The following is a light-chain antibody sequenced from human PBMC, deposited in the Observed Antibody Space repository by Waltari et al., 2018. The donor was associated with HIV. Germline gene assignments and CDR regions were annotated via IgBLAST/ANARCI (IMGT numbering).Light chain of an antibody. CDR2: RDN. J-gene: IGLJ2*01. CDR3: STWDDSLKDVL. V-gene: IGLV1-47*01. Sequence: QSALTQPPSASGTPGQRVTISCSGSSSNVGRNAVYWYQKFPGSAPQLVIYRDNQRPPGVSDRFSGSKSGAAASRAISGLRSEDEADFYCSTWDDSLKDVLFGGGTKLTVL. CDR1: SSNVGRNA.